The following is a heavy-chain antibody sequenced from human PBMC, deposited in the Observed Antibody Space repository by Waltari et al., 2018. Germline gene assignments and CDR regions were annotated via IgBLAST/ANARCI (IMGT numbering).Heavy chain of an antibody. CDR1: GFTFSNFG. D-gene: IGHD2-2*02. V-gene: IGHV3-30*02. CDR2: IWFSGSDK. CDR3: AKDAFGNTYLDF. J-gene: IGHJ4*02. Sequence: QVNLVESGGGVVQPGGSLRLSCATSGFTFSNFGMHWFRQAPGRGREWVAFIWFSGSDKFYADSVGGRFTISRENSARTLYLDMDCLRLDDAAMYYCAKDAFGNTYLDFWGQGTLVTVSS.